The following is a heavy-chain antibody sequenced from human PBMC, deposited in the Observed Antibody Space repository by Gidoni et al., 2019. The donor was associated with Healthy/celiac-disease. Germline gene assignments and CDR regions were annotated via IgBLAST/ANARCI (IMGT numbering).Heavy chain of an antibody. D-gene: IGHD2-8*01. CDR1: GGTFSSYA. CDR2: IIPIFGTA. Sequence: QVQLVQSGAEVKKPGSSVKFSCTASGGTFSSYAISWVRQAPGQGLEWMGGIIPIFGTANYAQKFQGRVTITADESTSTAYMELSSLRSEDTAVYYCARDSLYCTNGVCYMDVWGKGTTVTVSS. V-gene: IGHV1-69*01. J-gene: IGHJ6*03. CDR3: ARDSLYCTNGVCYMDV.